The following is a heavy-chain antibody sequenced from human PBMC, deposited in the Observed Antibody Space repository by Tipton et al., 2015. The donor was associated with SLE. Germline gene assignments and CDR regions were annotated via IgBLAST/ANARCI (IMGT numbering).Heavy chain of an antibody. Sequence: TLSLTCTVSGGSITSSPYYWGWIRQPPGKGLEWIGSLDYSGSTYYNPSLKSRVTISMDTSKNQFSLKLSSVTAADTAFYYCARRWDTSTWDYWGQGTLVSVSS. J-gene: IGHJ4*02. CDR3: ARRWDTSTWDY. CDR2: LDYSGST. V-gene: IGHV4-39*07. D-gene: IGHD6-13*01. CDR1: GGSITSSPYY.